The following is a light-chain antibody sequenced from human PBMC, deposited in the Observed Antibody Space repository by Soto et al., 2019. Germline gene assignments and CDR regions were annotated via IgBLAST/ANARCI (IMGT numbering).Light chain of an antibody. CDR3: AAWDDSLSGWV. CDR2: DVN. J-gene: IGLJ3*02. CDR1: STDVGDYDY. Sequence: QSVLTQPRSVSGSPGQSVTISCTGTSTDVGDYDYVSWYRQHPGTAPKLIIYDVNKRLSGVPDRFSGSKSGNTASLTLSGLQVEDEAYYYCAAWDDSLSGWVFGGGTKLTVL. V-gene: IGLV2-11*01.